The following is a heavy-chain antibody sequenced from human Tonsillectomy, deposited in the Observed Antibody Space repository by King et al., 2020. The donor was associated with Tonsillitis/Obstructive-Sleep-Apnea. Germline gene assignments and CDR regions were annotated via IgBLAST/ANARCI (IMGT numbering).Heavy chain of an antibody. J-gene: IGHJ6*03. Sequence: VQLVESGGGLIQPGGSLRLSCAASGFTVSSNYMSWVRQAPGKGLEWGSVIYSGGSTYYADSVKGRFTISRDNSKNTLYLQMNSLRAEDTAVYYCARDQDYGSGSYFHYYYYMDVWGKGTTVTVSS. CDR2: IYSGGST. CDR1: GFTVSSNY. CDR3: ARDQDYGSGSYFHYYYYMDV. D-gene: IGHD3-10*01. V-gene: IGHV3-53*01.